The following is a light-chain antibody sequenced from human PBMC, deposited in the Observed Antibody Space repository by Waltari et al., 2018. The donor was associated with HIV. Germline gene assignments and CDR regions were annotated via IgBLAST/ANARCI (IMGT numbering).Light chain of an antibody. Sequence: DIQMTQFPSSLSASVGESVTLTCQASQNITNNLNWFQQKSGQAPKLLIFDASTLEMGASSRFSASASGTEFNFTIRDLQPDDVATYYCQKYDSVFLTFGGGT. CDR2: DAS. CDR3: QKYDSVFLT. J-gene: IGKJ4*01. V-gene: IGKV1-33*01. CDR1: QNITNN.